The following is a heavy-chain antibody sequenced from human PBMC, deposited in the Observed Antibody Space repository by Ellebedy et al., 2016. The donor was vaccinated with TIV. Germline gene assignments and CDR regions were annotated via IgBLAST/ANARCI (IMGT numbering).Heavy chain of an antibody. CDR2: MTSKSGNT. CDR1: GYTFANYE. J-gene: IGHJ6*02. D-gene: IGHD6-19*01. CDR3: ARLCTRLETSRTGWYSVRDLYYYDLDV. V-gene: IGHV1-8*01. Sequence: AASVKVSCKASGYTFANYEIHWVRQASGQGLEWMGWMTSKSGNTGYAPKFQGRVTMTTDTTTNTASMELSSLTSDDTAVYFCARLCTRLETSRTGWYSVRDLYYYDLDVWGQGTPVTVSS.